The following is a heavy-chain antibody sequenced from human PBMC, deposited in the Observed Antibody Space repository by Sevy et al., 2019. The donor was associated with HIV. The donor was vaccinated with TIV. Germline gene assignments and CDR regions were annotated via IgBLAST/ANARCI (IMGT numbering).Heavy chain of an antibody. D-gene: IGHD3-10*01. J-gene: IGHJ3*01. CDR1: GYSLTKSS. Sequence: ASVKVSCKFSGYSLTKSSMHWVRQAPGKGLEWMGGFDPEDGKTIYSHKFQGRVTMTRATSTHTAYMELSSLRYDDTAVYYCTTLDLIWLEFDAFDFWGQGTMVTVSS. V-gene: IGHV1-24*01. CDR2: FDPEDGKT. CDR3: TTLDLIWLEFDAFDF.